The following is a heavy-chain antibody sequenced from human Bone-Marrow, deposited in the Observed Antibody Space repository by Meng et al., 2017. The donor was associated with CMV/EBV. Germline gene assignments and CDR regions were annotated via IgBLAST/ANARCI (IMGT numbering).Heavy chain of an antibody. CDR3: ARGRSTGFDY. CDR2: INPNSGDT. D-gene: IGHD4-11*01. CDR1: GYTFTGYY. Sequence: QVHLVQSGPEVKKPGASVTVSCKASGYTFTGYYLHWVRQAPGQGLEWMGWINPNSGDTNYAQNFQGRVTMTRDTSLATAYMELSSLRSDDTAVYYCARGRSTGFDYWGQGALVTVSS. V-gene: IGHV1-2*02. J-gene: IGHJ4*02.